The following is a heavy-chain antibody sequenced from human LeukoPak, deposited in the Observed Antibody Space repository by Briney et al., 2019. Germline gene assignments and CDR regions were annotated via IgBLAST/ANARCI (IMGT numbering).Heavy chain of an antibody. D-gene: IGHD3-22*01. Sequence: GGSLRLSCAASGFTFSSYGMHWVHQAPGKGLEWVAVISYDGSNKYYADSVKGRFTISRDNSKNTLYLQMNSLRAEDTAVYYCANGREYYYDSSGLPFDYWGQGTLVTVSS. CDR1: GFTFSSYG. V-gene: IGHV3-30*18. CDR3: ANGREYYYDSSGLPFDY. CDR2: ISYDGSNK. J-gene: IGHJ4*02.